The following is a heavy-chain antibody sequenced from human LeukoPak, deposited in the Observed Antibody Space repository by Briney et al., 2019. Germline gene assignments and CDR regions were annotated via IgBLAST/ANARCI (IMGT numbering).Heavy chain of an antibody. V-gene: IGHV4-34*01. CDR3: ARADLTHDVFDI. CDR1: GGSFSGYY. J-gene: IGHJ3*02. CDR2: INHSGST. Sequence: PSETLSLTCAVYGGSFSGYYWSWIRQPPGKGLEWIGEINHSGSTNYNPSLRSRVTISVDTSKNQFSLKLSSVTAADTAIYCCARADLTHDVFDIWGQGTMVTVSS.